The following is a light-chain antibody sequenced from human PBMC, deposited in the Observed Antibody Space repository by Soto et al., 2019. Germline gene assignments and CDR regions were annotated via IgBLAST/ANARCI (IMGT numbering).Light chain of an antibody. CDR2: DVS. V-gene: IGKV1-5*01. J-gene: IGKJ1*01. CDR3: QQYNTYSGT. Sequence: IQMTQTPSTLSASVGDTFTITCRASQRTSSWLAWYQQKPGKAPKVLIYDVSSLESGVPSRFSGSGSGTEFTLTINSLQPDDFATYYCQQYNTYSGTFGPGTKVDIK. CDR1: QRTSSW.